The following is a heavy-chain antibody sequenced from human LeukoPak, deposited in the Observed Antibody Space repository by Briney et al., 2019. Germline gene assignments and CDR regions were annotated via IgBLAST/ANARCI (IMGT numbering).Heavy chain of an antibody. J-gene: IGHJ6*02. D-gene: IGHD3-10*01. CDR3: ARGGRMVRVIQGPFVDV. Sequence: SETLSLTCAVYGGSFSGYYWSWIRQPPGKGLEWIGEINHSGSTNYNPSLKSRVTISVDTSKNQFSLKLSSVTAADTAVYYCARGGRMVRVIQGPFVDVWGQGTTVSVSS. CDR2: INHSGST. V-gene: IGHV4-34*01. CDR1: GGSFSGYY.